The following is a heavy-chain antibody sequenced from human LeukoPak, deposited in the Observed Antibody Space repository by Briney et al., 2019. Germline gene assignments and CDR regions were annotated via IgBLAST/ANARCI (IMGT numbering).Heavy chain of an antibody. CDR2: INPNSGGT. CDR3: ARKSAARKTSEFDY. D-gene: IGHD6-6*01. J-gene: IGHJ4*02. V-gene: IGHV1-2*02. CDR1: GYTFSGYY. Sequence: ASVKVSCKASGYTFSGYYMNWVRQAPGQGLEWMGWINPNSGGTKYAQKFQGRVTMTSDTSISTAYMELSSLTSDDTAVYYCARKSAARKTSEFDYWGQGTLVTVSS.